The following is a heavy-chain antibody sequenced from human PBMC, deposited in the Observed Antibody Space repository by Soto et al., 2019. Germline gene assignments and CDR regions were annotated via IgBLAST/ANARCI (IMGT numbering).Heavy chain of an antibody. CDR1: GFTFSAYN. D-gene: IGHD5-18*01. J-gene: IGHJ4*02. CDR3: AKREDTAFDY. V-gene: IGHV3-30*18. CDR2: ISYDGTNK. Sequence: QVQLVESGGGLVQPGRSLRLSCAASGFTFSAYNMHWVGQAPGKGLEWLAVISYDGTNKYYGDSVKGRFTISRDNSRNTLFLQMNSLQPEDTAVYYCAKREDTAFDYWGQGTLVTVSS.